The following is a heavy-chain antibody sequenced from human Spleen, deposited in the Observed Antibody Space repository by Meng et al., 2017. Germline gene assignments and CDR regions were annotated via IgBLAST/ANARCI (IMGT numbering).Heavy chain of an antibody. D-gene: IGHD1-26*01. CDR2: INHSGST. J-gene: IGHJ4*02. CDR3: ARGLSGSYYGTFDY. Sequence: QVQLQQWGAGLLQPSQSLSLTCSVDGGSFSGYYWSWIRQPPGKGLEWIGEINHSGSTNYNPSLKSRVTISVDTSKNQFSLKLSSVTAADTAVYYCARGLSGSYYGTFDYWGQGTLVTVSS. CDR1: GGSFSGYY. V-gene: IGHV4-34*01.